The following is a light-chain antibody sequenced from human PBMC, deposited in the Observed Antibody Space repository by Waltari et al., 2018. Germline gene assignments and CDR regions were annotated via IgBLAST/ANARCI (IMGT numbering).Light chain of an antibody. CDR1: QTISTW. V-gene: IGKV1-5*03. Sequence: DIQMTQSPSTLSASVGDPVTITCRASQTISTWVAWYQQKPGKAPKLLIYKASSLQSAVPSRFSGSGSGTEFTLTISSLQPDDFAIYFCQQSNSYPWTFGHGTKVEIK. J-gene: IGKJ1*01. CDR2: KAS. CDR3: QQSNSYPWT.